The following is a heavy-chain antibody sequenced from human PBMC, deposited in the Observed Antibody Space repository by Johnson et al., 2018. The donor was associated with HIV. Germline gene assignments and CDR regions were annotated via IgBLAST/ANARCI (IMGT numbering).Heavy chain of an antibody. CDR1: GFTFSDYY. V-gene: IGHV3-11*04. CDR3: AGGFYYGSGSYHGAFDS. D-gene: IGHD3-10*01. Sequence: QVQLVESGGGLVKPGGSLRLSCAASGFTFSDYYMSWIRQAPGKGLEWVSYISSSGNTIFYADSVKGRFTISRDNATNSLFLQMNSLRAEDTAVYYCAGGFYYGSGSYHGAFDSWGQGTMVTVSS. J-gene: IGHJ3*02. CDR2: ISSSGNTI.